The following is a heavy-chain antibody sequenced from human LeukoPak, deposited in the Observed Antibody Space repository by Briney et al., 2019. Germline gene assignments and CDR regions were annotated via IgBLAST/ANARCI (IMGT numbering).Heavy chain of an antibody. J-gene: IGHJ1*01. CDR1: GGTFSSYA. Sequence: GASVKVSCKASGGTFSSYAISWVRQAPGQGLEWMGGIIPIFGTANYAQKFQGRVTITADESTSTAYMELSSLRSEDTAVYYCARGGDCGGTGYYRYFQHWGQGTLVTVSS. V-gene: IGHV1-69*13. CDR2: IIPIFGTA. D-gene: IGHD2-21*02. CDR3: ARGGDCGGTGYYRYFQH.